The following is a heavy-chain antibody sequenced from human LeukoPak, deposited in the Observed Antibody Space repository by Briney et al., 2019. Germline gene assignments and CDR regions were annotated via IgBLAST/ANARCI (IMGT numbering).Heavy chain of an antibody. V-gene: IGHV3-30*02. CDR2: IRYDGSNK. CDR1: GFTFSSYG. CDR3: AKVTGIVGADVGY. J-gene: IGHJ4*02. D-gene: IGHD1-26*01. Sequence: GGSLRLSCAASGFTFSSYGMHWVRQAPGKGLEWVAFIRYDGSNKYYADSVKGRFTISRDNSKNTLYLQMNGLRAEDTAVYYCAKVTGIVGADVGYWGQGTLVTVSS.